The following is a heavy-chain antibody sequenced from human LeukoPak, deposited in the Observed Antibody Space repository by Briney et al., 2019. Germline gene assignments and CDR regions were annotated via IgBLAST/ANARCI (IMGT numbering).Heavy chain of an antibody. Sequence: ASVKVSCKASGGTFSSYAISWVRQAPGQGLEWMGGIIPIFGTANYAQKFQGRVTITADESTSTACMELSSLRSEDTAVYYCARNYGDYSYNWFDPWGQGTLVTVSS. CDR1: GGTFSSYA. CDR2: IIPIFGTA. CDR3: ARNYGDYSYNWFDP. J-gene: IGHJ5*02. V-gene: IGHV1-69*13. D-gene: IGHD4-17*01.